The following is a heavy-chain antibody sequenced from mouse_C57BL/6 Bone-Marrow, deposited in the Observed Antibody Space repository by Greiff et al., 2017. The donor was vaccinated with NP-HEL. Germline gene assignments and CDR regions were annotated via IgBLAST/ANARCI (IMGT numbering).Heavy chain of an antibody. CDR2: IYPSDSYP. CDR1: GYTFTSYW. J-gene: IGHJ2*01. CDR3: ARMRTVAYFDY. Sequence: VKLNQSGAALFLLGASVKLSCKASGYTFTSYWMHWVKQRPEQGLEWLGEIYPSDSYPNYNQKFKCKSTWTVDKSSSTAYMQLSSLTSEDSAVYYCARMRTVAYFDYWGQGTTLTVSS. D-gene: IGHD1-1*01. V-gene: IGHV1-69*01.